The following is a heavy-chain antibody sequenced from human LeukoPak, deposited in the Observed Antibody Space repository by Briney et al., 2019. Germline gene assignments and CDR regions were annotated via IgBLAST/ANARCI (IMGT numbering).Heavy chain of an antibody. CDR1: GYTFTGYY. J-gene: IGHJ5*02. CDR3: ARAGSTSKLRFDP. D-gene: IGHD1-1*01. CDR2: INPNSGGT. Sequence: ASVKVSCKASGYTFTGYYMHWVRQAPGQGLEWMGWINPNSGGTNYAQKFQGRVTMTRDTSISTAYMELSRLRSDDTAVYYCARAGSTSKLRFDPWGQGTLVTVPS. V-gene: IGHV1-2*02.